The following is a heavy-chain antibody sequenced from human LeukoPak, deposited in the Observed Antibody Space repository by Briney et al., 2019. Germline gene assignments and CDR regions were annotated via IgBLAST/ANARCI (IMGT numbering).Heavy chain of an antibody. V-gene: IGHV3-30*18. CDR2: ISYDGSNK. CDR3: AKEEYNWNDGGGFFDY. Sequence: GGSLRLSCAASGFTFSSFGVHWVRQAACKRLEWVALISYDGSNKYYAGSVKGRFTISRDNSKNTLYLQMNSLRAEDTAVYYCAKEEYNWNDGGGFFDYWGQGTLVTVSS. J-gene: IGHJ4*02. CDR1: GFTFSSFG. D-gene: IGHD1-1*01.